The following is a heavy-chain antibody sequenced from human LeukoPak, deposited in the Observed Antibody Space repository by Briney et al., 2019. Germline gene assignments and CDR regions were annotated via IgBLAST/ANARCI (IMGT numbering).Heavy chain of an antibody. Sequence: GASVKVSCKASGYTFTGYYMHWVRQAPGQGLEWMGWINPNSGGTNYAQKFQGRVTMTRDTSISTAYMELSRLRSDDTAMYYCARTRAPRGYSYGYNYWGQGTLVTVSS. D-gene: IGHD5-18*01. CDR3: ARTRAPRGYSYGYNY. CDR1: GYTFTGYY. CDR2: INPNSGGT. J-gene: IGHJ4*02. V-gene: IGHV1-2*02.